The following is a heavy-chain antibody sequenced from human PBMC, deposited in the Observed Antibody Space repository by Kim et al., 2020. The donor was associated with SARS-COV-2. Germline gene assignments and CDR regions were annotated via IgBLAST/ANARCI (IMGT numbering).Heavy chain of an antibody. CDR3: AIIPGYCSGGSCYGGWGY. CDR2: ISGSGGST. D-gene: IGHD2-15*01. J-gene: IGHJ4*02. Sequence: GGSLRLSCAASGFTFSSYAMSWVRQAPGKGLEWVSAISGSGGSTYYADSVKGRFTISRDNSKNTLYLQMNSLRAEDTAVYYCAIIPGYCSGGSCYGGWGYWGQGTLVTVSS. CDR1: GFTFSSYA. V-gene: IGHV3-23*01.